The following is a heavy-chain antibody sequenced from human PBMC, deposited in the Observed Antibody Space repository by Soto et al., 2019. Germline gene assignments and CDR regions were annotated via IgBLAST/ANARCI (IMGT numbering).Heavy chain of an antibody. CDR3: AKFFVETGGSSGWPWSFHF. Sequence: EVQLLESGGGLVQPGGSLRLSCAASGFTFSSYAMSWVRQAPGKGLEWVSAISGTGGTTYYADSVKGRFTISRDNSRNTLHLQMNSLRAEDTAIHYCAKFFVETGGSSGWPWSFHFWGQGTLVTVSS. V-gene: IGHV3-23*01. CDR2: ISGTGGTT. CDR1: GFTFSSYA. D-gene: IGHD6-25*01. J-gene: IGHJ4*02.